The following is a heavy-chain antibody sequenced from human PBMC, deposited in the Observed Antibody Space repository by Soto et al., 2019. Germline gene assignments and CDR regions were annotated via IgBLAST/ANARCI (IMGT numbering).Heavy chain of an antibody. CDR3: ARGGVTMIVVVIKDPDAFDI. CDR1: GYTFTSYY. CDR2: INPSGGST. Sequence: ASVKVSCKASGYTFTSYYMHWVRQAPGQGLEWMGIINPSGGSTSYAQKFQGRVTMTRDTSTSTVYMELSSLRSEDTAVYYCARGGVTMIVVVIKDPDAFDIWGQGPMVTVSS. D-gene: IGHD3-22*01. J-gene: IGHJ3*02. V-gene: IGHV1-46*01.